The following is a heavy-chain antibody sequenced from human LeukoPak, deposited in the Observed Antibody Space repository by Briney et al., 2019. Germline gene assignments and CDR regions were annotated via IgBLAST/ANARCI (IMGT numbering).Heavy chain of an antibody. V-gene: IGHV3-48*02. Sequence: SGGSLRLSCAASGFTFSSYAMSWVRQAPGKGLEWVSYISSSSSTIYYADSVKGRFTISRDNAKNSLYLQMNSLRDEDTAVYYCARDIREQLGYYYYGMDVWGQGTTVTVSS. J-gene: IGHJ6*02. CDR3: ARDIREQLGYYYYGMDV. CDR2: ISSSSSTI. D-gene: IGHD6-13*01. CDR1: GFTFSSYA.